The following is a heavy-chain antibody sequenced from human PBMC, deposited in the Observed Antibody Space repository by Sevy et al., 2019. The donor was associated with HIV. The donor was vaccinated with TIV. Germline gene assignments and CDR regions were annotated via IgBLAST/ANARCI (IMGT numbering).Heavy chain of an antibody. CDR3: ASRSGSYSTGFDY. Sequence: GESLKISCKGSGYSFTSYWIGWVRQMPGKGLEWVGIIYPGDSDTRYSPSFQGQVTISADKPISTAYLQWSSLKASDTAMYYCASRSGSYSTGFDYWGQGTLVTVSS. CDR2: IYPGDSDT. J-gene: IGHJ4*02. CDR1: GYSFTSYW. V-gene: IGHV5-51*04. D-gene: IGHD1-26*01.